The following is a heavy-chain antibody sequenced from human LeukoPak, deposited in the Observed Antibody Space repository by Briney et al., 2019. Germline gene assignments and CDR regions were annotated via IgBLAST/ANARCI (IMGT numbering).Heavy chain of an antibody. D-gene: IGHD2-2*02. CDR2: INPNSGGT. J-gene: IGHJ4*02. V-gene: IGHV1-2*02. CDR1: GYTFTGYY. CDR3: AKGDQPLLYGGAFDS. Sequence: GASVKVSCKASGYTFTGYYMHWVRQAPGQGLEWMGWINPNSGGTNYAQKFQGRVTMTRDTSISTAYMELSRLRSDDTAVYYCAKGDQPLLYGGAFDSWGQGTLVTVSS.